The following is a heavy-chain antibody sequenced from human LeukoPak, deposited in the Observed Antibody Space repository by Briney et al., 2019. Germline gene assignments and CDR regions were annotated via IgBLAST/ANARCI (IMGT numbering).Heavy chain of an antibody. J-gene: IGHJ6*02. D-gene: IGHD3-22*01. CDR1: GFTFSSYW. V-gene: IGHV3-74*01. CDR3: ARDPRYYDSSGYYYVDYYYYYGMDV. Sequence: SGGSLRLSCAASGFTFSSYWMHWVRQAPGKGLVGVSRINSDGSSTSYADSVKGRFTISRDNAKNTLYLQMNSLRAEDTAVYYCARDPRYYDSSGYYYVDYYYYYGMDVWGQGTTVTVSS. CDR2: INSDGSST.